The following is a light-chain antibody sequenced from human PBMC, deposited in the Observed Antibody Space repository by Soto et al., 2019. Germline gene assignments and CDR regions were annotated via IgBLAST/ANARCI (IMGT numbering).Light chain of an antibody. CDR1: SSDVGGYNY. CDR3: SSYTTSSTHGV. Sequence: QSALTQPASVSGSPGQSITISCTGTSSDVGGYNYVSWYQQHPGKAPKLMIYEVSNRPSGFSNPFSGSKSGNTASLTISGPQAEDEADYYCSSYTTSSTHGVFGGGTKLTVL. CDR2: EVS. V-gene: IGLV2-14*01. J-gene: IGLJ3*02.